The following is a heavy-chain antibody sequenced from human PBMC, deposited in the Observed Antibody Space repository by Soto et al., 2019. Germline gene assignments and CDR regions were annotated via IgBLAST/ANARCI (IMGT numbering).Heavy chain of an antibody. CDR3: ARAPIPNWNYYGMDV. CDR2: IYYSGST. V-gene: IGHV4-31*03. D-gene: IGHD1-1*01. CDR1: GGSVNSGGYH. Sequence: QVQLQESGPGQVKPSQTLSLTGTVSGGSVNSGGYHWGWIRQHPGKGLEWIGDIYYSGSTYYNPSLKSRVTISIDTSTNHSSLHLSALTAADTAVYYCARAPIPNWNYYGMDVWGQGTTVTVSS. J-gene: IGHJ6*02.